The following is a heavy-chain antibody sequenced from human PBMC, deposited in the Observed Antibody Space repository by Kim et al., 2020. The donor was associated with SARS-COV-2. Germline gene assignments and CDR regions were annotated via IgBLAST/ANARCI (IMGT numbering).Heavy chain of an antibody. CDR2: IWYDGSNK. V-gene: IGHV3-33*01. Sequence: GGSLRLSCAASGFTFSSYGMHWVRQAPGKGLEWVAVIWYDGSNKYYADSVKGRFTISRDNSKNTLYLQMNSLRAEDTAVYYCARDIVVVPAAIRFEVGVDPWGQGTLVTVSS. J-gene: IGHJ5*02. D-gene: IGHD2-2*02. CDR3: ARDIVVVPAAIRFEVGVDP. CDR1: GFTFSSYG.